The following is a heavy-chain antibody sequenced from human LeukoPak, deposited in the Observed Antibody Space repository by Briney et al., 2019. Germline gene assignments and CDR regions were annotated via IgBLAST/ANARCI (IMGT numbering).Heavy chain of an antibody. D-gene: IGHD6-19*01. Sequence: GGSLRLSCAASGFTFSSYAMHWVRQAPGKGLEWVAVISYDGSNKYYADSVKGRFTISRDNSKNTLYLQMNSLRAEDTAVYYCAKARIAVARCFDYWGQGTLVTVSS. CDR2: ISYDGSNK. J-gene: IGHJ4*02. CDR3: AKARIAVARCFDY. CDR1: GFTFSSYA. V-gene: IGHV3-30-3*01.